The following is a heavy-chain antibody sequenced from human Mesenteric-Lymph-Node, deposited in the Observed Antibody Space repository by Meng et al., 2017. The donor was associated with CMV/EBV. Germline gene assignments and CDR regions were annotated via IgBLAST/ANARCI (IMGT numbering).Heavy chain of an antibody. V-gene: IGHV4-59*01. CDR3: ARDVCGGDCHHDAFDI. D-gene: IGHD2-21*01. Sequence: SETLSLTCTVSGGSISSYYWSWIRQPPGKGLEWIGCIYHSGSTNYNPSLKSRVTVSIDTSKKQFSLKLSSVTAADTAVYYCARDVCGGDCHHDAFDIWGQGTMVTVSS. J-gene: IGHJ3*02. CDR1: GGSISSYY. CDR2: IYHSGST.